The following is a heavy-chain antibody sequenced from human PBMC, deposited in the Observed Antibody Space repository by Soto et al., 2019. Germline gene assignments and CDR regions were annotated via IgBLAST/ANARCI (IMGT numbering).Heavy chain of an antibody. CDR2: IYYSGST. CDR3: ARASGSYYDC. V-gene: IGHV4-59*01. J-gene: IGHJ4*02. D-gene: IGHD1-26*01. CDR1: SGSISNYY. Sequence: QVQLQESGPGLVKPSETLSLTCTVSSGSISNYYWSWIRQPPGKGLEWIGYIYYSGSTNYIPSLTSRITMSLDTSKNQFSLKLSSVTAADTAVYYCARASGSYYDCWGQGSLVTVSS.